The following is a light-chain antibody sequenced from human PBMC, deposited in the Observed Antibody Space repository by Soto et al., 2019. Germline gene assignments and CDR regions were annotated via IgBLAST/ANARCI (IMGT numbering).Light chain of an antibody. CDR1: QSINTW. J-gene: IGKJ1*01. CDR2: DAS. Sequence: DIQMTQSPSTLSASVGDRVTITCRASQSINTWLAWYQQKPGTAPKLLIYDASSLESGVPSRFSGSGSGTEFAFAIIGMQPEDFATYYCEQCYIYWTFCQGIKV. V-gene: IGKV1-5*01. CDR3: EQCYIYWT.